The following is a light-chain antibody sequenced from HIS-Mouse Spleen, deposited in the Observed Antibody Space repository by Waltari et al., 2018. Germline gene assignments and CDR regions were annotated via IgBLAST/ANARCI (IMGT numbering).Light chain of an antibody. CDR1: SLRSYY. Sequence: SSELTQDPAVSVALGQTVRITCQGDSLRSYYASWYQQKQGQAPVLFIYGKNNRPSGIPDRFSGSSSGKTASLTITGAQAEDEADYYCNSRDSSGNHVVFGGGTKLTVL. CDR3: NSRDSSGNHVV. J-gene: IGLJ2*01. V-gene: IGLV3-19*01. CDR2: GKN.